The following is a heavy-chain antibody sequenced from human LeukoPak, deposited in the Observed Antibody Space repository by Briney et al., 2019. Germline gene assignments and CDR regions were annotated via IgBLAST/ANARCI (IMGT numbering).Heavy chain of an antibody. J-gene: IGHJ4*02. CDR2: IYPGDSDT. D-gene: IGHD5-24*01. CDR3: ARLGMATTWRFDY. CDR1: GYSFTNYW. V-gene: IGHV5-51*01. Sequence: GESLKISCKGSGYSFTNYWIGWVRQTPGKGLEWMGIIYPGDSDTRYSSSFQGQVTISADKSISTAYLQCSSLKASDTAMYYCARLGMATTWRFDYWGQGTQVTVSS.